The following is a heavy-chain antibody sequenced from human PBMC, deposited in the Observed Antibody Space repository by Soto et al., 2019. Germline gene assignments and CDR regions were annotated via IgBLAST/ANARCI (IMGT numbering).Heavy chain of an antibody. J-gene: IGHJ4*02. CDR1: GASTITVLYY. CDR2: VFYNGNT. CDR3: ARFPDFGSGTD. D-gene: IGHD3-10*01. V-gene: IGHV4-39*01. Sequence: VTLSHDWIGSGASTITVLYYWVWIRQPPGKGLEWIGSVFYNGNTYYSPSLKSRITISVDTSQNQFSLRLYSVTVFDSAIYHRARFPDFGSGTDWGQG.